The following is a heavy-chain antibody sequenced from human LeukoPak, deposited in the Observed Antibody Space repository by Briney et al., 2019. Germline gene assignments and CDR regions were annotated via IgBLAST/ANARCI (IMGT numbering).Heavy chain of an antibody. J-gene: IGHJ4*02. CDR3: ARHAGTKVAVPGSPYLDY. V-gene: IGHV4-39*01. D-gene: IGHD6-19*01. CDR1: GGSISTSSYF. Sequence: SETLSLTCTVSGGSISTSSYFWGWIRQPPGKGLEWIGCIFYSGTSYYNPSLESRVTMSLDTSKNQFSLQLSSVTAAADTAVYYCARHAGTKVAVPGSPYLDYWGQGILVTVSS. CDR2: IFYSGTS.